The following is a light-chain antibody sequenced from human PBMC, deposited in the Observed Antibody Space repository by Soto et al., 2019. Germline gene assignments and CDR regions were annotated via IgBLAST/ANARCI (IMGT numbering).Light chain of an antibody. J-gene: IGLJ3*02. CDR3: ILYTTTNTWV. CDR1: SSDVGGFNY. CDR2: EVS. Sequence: QSVLTQPASVSASPGQSITISCTGSSSDVGGFNYVSWYQHHPGKAPKVMIHEVSNRPSGISTRFSGSKSGNTASLTISGLQAEDEADYYCILYTTTNTWVFGGGTKLTVL. V-gene: IGLV2-14*01.